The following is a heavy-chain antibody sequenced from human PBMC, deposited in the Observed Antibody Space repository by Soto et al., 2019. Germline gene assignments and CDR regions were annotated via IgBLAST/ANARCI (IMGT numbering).Heavy chain of an antibody. CDR3: ARGVTLVRGVINTPYYDY. V-gene: IGHV4-31*01. J-gene: IGHJ4*02. CDR1: GGSISSGGYY. D-gene: IGHD3-10*01. Sequence: QVQLQESGPGLVKPSQTLSLTCTVSGGSISSGGYYWSWIRQHPGKGLEWIGYIYYSGSTYYNPSLMSLVTISVDTSKNQFSLKLSSVTAADTAVYYCARGVTLVRGVINTPYYDYWGQGALVTVSS. CDR2: IYYSGST.